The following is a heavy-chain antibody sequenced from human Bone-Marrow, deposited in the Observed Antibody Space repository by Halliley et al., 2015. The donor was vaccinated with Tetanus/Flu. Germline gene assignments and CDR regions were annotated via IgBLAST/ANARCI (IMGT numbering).Heavy chain of an antibody. V-gene: IGHV5-51*01. Sequence: GLGGGGITHPGDSDIRYKPSFQGQVPIPADGSTTTAYLQWSSLQASDTAMYYCARRGDSYVFDFWGQGTLVTVSS. CDR3: ARRGDSYVFDF. CDR2: THPGDSDI. J-gene: IGHJ4*02. D-gene: IGHD2-21*02.